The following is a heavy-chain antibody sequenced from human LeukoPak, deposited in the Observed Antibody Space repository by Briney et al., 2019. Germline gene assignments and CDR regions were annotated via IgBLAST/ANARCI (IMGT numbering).Heavy chain of an antibody. Sequence: PGGSLRLSCAASGFTFSSYTMHWVRQAPGKGLEWVAVISYDGNTKYYADSVKGRFTISRDDSKSTLYLQMNSLGDEDTAVYYCARRVQATVLDYWGQGTLLTVSS. CDR3: ARRVQATVLDY. D-gene: IGHD2-2*01. J-gene: IGHJ4*02. CDR2: ISYDGNTK. CDR1: GFTFSSYT. V-gene: IGHV3-30-3*01.